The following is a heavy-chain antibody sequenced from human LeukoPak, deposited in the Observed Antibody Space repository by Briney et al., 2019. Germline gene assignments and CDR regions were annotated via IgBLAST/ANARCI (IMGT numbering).Heavy chain of an antibody. CDR3: ARHEIASAFDI. V-gene: IGHV4-39*07. Sequence: SETLSLTCTVSGGSISSNGYYWGWIRQPPGKGLEWIGSIYYSGSTFDNPSLKSRVTISIDKSRNQLSLKLSSVIAADTAVYYCARHEIASAFDIWGQGTMVTVSS. CDR1: GGSISSNGYY. J-gene: IGHJ3*02. CDR2: IYYSGST.